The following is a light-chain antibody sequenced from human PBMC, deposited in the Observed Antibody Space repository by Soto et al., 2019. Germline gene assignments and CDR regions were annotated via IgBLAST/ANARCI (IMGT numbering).Light chain of an antibody. CDR2: DVS. J-gene: IGLJ1*01. CDR1: SSDVGGYNY. Sequence: QSVLTQPHSVSGSPGQSVTISCTGTSSDVGGYNYVSWFQQHPGRAPKVIIYDVSQRPSGVPDRFSGSKSGNTASLTISGLQAEDEADYYCCSYAGSYTYVFGTGTKLTVL. V-gene: IGLV2-11*01. CDR3: CSYAGSYTYV.